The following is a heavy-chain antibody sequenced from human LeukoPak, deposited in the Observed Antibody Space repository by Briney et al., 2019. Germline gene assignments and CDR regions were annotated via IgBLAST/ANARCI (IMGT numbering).Heavy chain of an antibody. Sequence: GGSLRLSCAASGFTFSDYEMNWVRQAPGKGLEWLSYICRSGSAIHYADSVKGGFTLSRDNPENSLYLQLNSLRAENTAVYYCARDGTPHYTTGWVFFDYWGQGTLVTVSS. J-gene: IGHJ4*02. CDR1: GFTFSDYE. D-gene: IGHD6-25*01. CDR3: ARDGTPHYTTGWVFFDY. CDR2: ICRSGSAI. V-gene: IGHV3-48*03.